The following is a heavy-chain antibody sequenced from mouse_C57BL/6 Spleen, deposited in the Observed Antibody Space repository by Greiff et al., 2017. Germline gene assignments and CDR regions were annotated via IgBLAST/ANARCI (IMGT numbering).Heavy chain of an antibody. CDR1: GYTFTSYW. CDR3: ARSDYYSNYAYYFDY. Sequence: QVQLQQPGAELVKPGASVKLSCKASGYTFTSYWMHWVKQRPGQGLEWIGMIHPNSGSTNYNEKFKSKATLTVDKSSSTAYMQLSSLTSEDSAVYYCARSDYYSNYAYYFDYWGQGTTRTVSS. D-gene: IGHD2-5*01. CDR2: IHPNSGST. J-gene: IGHJ2*01. V-gene: IGHV1-64*01.